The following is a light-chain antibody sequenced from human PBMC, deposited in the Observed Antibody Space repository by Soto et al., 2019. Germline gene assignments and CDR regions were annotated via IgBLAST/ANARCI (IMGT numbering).Light chain of an antibody. CDR1: SSDVGGSEH. Sequence: QSALTQPASVSGSPGQSITISCTGTSSDVGGSEHVSWYQHHPGKAPKLIIYEVSNRPSGVSNRFSGSKSGYTASLTISGLQHEDEADYYCNLQSSGGIRVFGTGTKLTVL. V-gene: IGLV2-14*01. CDR3: NLQSSGGIRV. J-gene: IGLJ1*01. CDR2: EVS.